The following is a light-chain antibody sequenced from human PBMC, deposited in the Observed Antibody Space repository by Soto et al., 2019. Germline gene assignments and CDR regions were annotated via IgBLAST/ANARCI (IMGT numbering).Light chain of an antibody. CDR1: QSVSSK. Sequence: ETVMTQSPATLSVSPGERATLSCRASQSVSSKLAWYQQKPGQAPRLLIYGASTRATGIPARFSGSGSGTEFTLTISSLQSEDFAVYYCQQYNNWTPITFGQGTRLEI. CDR3: QQYNNWTPIT. V-gene: IGKV3D-15*01. CDR2: GAS. J-gene: IGKJ5*01.